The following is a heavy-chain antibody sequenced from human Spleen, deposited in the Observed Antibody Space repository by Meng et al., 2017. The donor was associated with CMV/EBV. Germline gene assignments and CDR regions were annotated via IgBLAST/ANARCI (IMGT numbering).Heavy chain of an antibody. V-gene: IGHV1-69*04. CDR3: ARDTCSHTSCYVGAVNHYFYGVDV. Sequence: PVKVSCKASGYTFTGSYMHWLRQAPGQGLEWMGRIIPILGVRNYAQKFQGRGTITADESTTTAYMELSSLSSEDTAVYYCARDTCSHTSCYVGAVNHYFYGVDVWGQGTAVTVSS. CDR2: IIPILGVR. CDR1: GYTFTGSY. J-gene: IGHJ6*02. D-gene: IGHD2-2*01.